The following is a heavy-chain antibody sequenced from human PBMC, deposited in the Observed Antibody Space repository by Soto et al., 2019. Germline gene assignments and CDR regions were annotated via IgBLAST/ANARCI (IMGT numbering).Heavy chain of an antibody. CDR2: IYYSGST. Sequence: QVQLQESGPGLVKPSETLSLTCTVSGGSISSYYWSWIRQPPGKGLEWIGYIYYSGSTNYSPSLKRRFTISGDTSNNQFSLKVSSVTAADTAVYYCERHRRPGSGNWYGLDYLFQGTPVIVSS. CDR1: GGSISSYY. D-gene: IGHD6-13*01. J-gene: IGHJ4*02. V-gene: IGHV4-59*08. CDR3: ERHRRPGSGNWYGLDY.